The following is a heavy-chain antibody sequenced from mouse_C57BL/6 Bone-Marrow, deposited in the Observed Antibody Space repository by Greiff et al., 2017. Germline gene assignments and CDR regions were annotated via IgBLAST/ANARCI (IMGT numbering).Heavy chain of an antibody. D-gene: IGHD2-2*01. CDR3: AGILLWLRRRRFDY. V-gene: IGHV14-3*01. CDR1: GFNIKNTY. CDR2: IDPADGNT. Sequence: EVKLMESVAELVRPGASVKLSCTASGFNIKNTYMHWVKQRPEQGLEWIGRIDPADGNTKYAPKFPGKATITADTSSNTAYQQLSSLTSEATAIYYYAGILLWLRRRRFDYWGQGTTLTVSS. J-gene: IGHJ2*01.